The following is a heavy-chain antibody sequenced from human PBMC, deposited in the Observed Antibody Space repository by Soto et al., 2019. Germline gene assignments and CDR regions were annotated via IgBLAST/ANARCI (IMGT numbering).Heavy chain of an antibody. J-gene: IGHJ3*02. CDR1: GGSISSSSYY. CDR3: ARVTESHAFDI. CDR2: IYYRGSI. Sequence: CTVSGGSISSSSYYWGWIRQPPGKGLEWIGSIYYRGSINYSPSLSSRLTISVDKSKNQFSLNLSSVTAADTAVYYCARVTESHAFDIWGQGTMVTVSS. V-gene: IGHV4-39*07.